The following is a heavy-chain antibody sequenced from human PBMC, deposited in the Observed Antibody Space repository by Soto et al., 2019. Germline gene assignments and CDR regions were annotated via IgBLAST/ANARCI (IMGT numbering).Heavy chain of an antibody. CDR1: GYTFTSYA. CDR3: ARDAPPEDY. J-gene: IGHJ4*02. CDR2: ISAYNGNT. V-gene: IGHV1-18*01. Sequence: QVQLVQSGAEVKKPGASVKVSCKASGYTFTSYAISWVRQAPGQGLEWMGWISAYNGNTNYAQKLQXXXTXXTDTSTSTAYMELRSLRSDDTAVYYCARDAPPEDYLGQGPLVAVSS.